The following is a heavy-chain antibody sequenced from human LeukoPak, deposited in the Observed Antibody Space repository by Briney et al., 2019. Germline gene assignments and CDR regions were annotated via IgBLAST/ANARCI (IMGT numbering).Heavy chain of an antibody. J-gene: IGHJ3*02. CDR1: GDSVSSNSAA. Sequence: SQTLSLTCAISGDSVSSNSAAWIWIRQSPSRGLEWLGRTFYRSKWYNDYAVSVKGRITINPDTSKNQFSLHLNSVTPEDTAVYYCARGGYSSSRHAFDIWGQGTMVTVSS. CDR3: ARGGYSSSRHAFDI. V-gene: IGHV6-1*01. CDR2: TFYRSKWYN. D-gene: IGHD6-13*01.